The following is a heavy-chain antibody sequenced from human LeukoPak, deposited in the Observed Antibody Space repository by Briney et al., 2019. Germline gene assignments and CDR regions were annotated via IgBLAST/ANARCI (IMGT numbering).Heavy chain of an antibody. D-gene: IGHD3-22*01. CDR3: ARERDYYDSSRAFDI. V-gene: IGHV4-59*01. CDR1: GGSISSYY. CDR2: IYYSGST. Sequence: SETLSLTCTVSGGSISSYYWSWIRQPPGKGLEWTGYIYYSGSTNYNPSLKSRVTISVDTSKNQFSLKLSSVTAADTAVYYCARERDYYDSSRAFDIWGQGTMVTVSS. J-gene: IGHJ3*02.